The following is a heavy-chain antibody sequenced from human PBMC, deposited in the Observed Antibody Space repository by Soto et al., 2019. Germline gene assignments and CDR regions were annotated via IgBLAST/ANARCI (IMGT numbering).Heavy chain of an antibody. V-gene: IGHV6-1*01. CDR2: TYYRSKWYN. CDR3: ARLVGNSWLDS. J-gene: IGHJ5*01. CDR1: GSSVSTNSST. Sequence: SQPLSLPSDISGSSVSTNSSTCDWQRQPPSRGLEWLGRTYYRSKWYNDYAVSVKGRITINPDTSNNQFSLQLNSVTPDDTAVYYCARLVGNSWLDSWGQGTLVTVSS. D-gene: IGHD2-2*01.